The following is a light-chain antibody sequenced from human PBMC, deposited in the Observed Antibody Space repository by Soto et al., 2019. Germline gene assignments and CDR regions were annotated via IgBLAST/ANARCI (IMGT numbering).Light chain of an antibody. CDR1: SSDPNGYNY. CDR2: GVN. V-gene: IGLV2-8*01. CDR3: SSYADSNNLV. Sequence: HSVLTQPPSASGSPGQSVTISCTGTSSDPNGYNYVSWYQQHPGKAPKLIIYGVNKRPSGVPDRFSGSKSGNTASLTVSGLQAEDDGDYYCSSYADSNNLVFGGGTKLTVL. J-gene: IGLJ2*01.